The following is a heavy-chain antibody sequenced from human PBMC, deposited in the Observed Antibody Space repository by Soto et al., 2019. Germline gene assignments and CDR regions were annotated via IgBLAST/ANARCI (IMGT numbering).Heavy chain of an antibody. V-gene: IGHV5-51*01. CDR3: ARRRITIFGVATVEYYYGMDV. D-gene: IGHD3-3*01. J-gene: IGHJ6*02. CDR1: DYSFNTYW. Sequence: PGESLKISCKGSDYSFNTYWIAWVRQMPGKGLEWMGIIYPGDSDTRYSPSFQGQVTISADKSISTAHLQWSSLKASDTAVYYCARRRITIFGVATVEYYYGMDVWGQGTTVTVSS. CDR2: IYPGDSDT.